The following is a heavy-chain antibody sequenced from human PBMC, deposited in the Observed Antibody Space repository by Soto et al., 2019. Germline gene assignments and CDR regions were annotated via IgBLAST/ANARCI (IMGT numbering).Heavy chain of an antibody. D-gene: IGHD2-21*02. J-gene: IGHJ4*02. CDR3: AKDRTVAARNFDH. CDR1: GFTFSNYA. Sequence: GGSLRLCCAASGFTFSNYAMGWVRQAPGKGLEWVSSISTSIDATYYADSVKGRFTISRDDSKNMVYLQMNSLRAEDTAVYYCAKDRTVAARNFDHWGQGTLVTVSS. CDR2: ISTSIDAT. V-gene: IGHV3-23*01.